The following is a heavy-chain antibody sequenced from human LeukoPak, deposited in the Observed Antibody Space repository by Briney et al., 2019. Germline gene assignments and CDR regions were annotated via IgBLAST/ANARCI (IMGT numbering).Heavy chain of an antibody. Sequence: GGSLRVSCAASGFTFTTYWMNWVRQAPGKGLGWVASIKQDGSEKQYVDSVKGRFTISRDNAKNSLYLYMNSLRVEDTAVYYCARDHFVDGSNSRIFFASWGQGTLVTVSS. D-gene: IGHD5-24*01. J-gene: IGHJ4*02. CDR1: GFTFTTYW. V-gene: IGHV3-7*01. CDR2: IKQDGSEK. CDR3: ARDHFVDGSNSRIFFAS.